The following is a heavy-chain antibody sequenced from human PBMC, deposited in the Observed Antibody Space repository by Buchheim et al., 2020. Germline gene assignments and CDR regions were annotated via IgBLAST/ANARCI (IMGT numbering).Heavy chain of an antibody. Sequence: EVQLVESGGGLVQPGGSLRLSCAASGFTFSSHWMSWVRQAPGKGLEWVANIKQDGSEKYYVDSVKGRFTISRDNAKNSLYLQMNSLRAQETAVYYCARGCSAASCHFWYFDLWGRGTL. CDR1: GFTFSSHW. J-gene: IGHJ2*01. CDR2: IKQDGSEK. CDR3: ARGCSAASCHFWYFDL. D-gene: IGHD2-2*01. V-gene: IGHV3-7*01.